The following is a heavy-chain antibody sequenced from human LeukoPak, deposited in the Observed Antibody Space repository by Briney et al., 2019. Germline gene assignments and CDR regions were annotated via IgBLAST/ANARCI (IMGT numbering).Heavy chain of an antibody. D-gene: IGHD5-24*01. J-gene: IGHJ6*02. Sequence: SETLSLTCTVSGGSISSNYWSWIRQPPGQGLEWIGYIYYSGSTNYNPSLKSRVTISVDTSKNQFSLKLTSVTAADTAVYYCARADGYYYGMDVWGQGTTVTVSS. CDR2: IYYSGST. V-gene: IGHV4-59*01. CDR1: GGSISSNY. CDR3: ARADGYYYGMDV.